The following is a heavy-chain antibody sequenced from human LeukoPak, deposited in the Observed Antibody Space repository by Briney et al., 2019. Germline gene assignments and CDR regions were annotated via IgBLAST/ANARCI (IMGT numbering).Heavy chain of an antibody. CDR2: ISYDGSNK. CDR1: GFTFSSYG. Sequence: GGSLRLSCAASGFTFSSYGMHWVRQAPGKGLEWVAVISYDGSNKYYADSVKGRFTISRDNSKNTLYLQMNSLRAEDTAVYYCANMSPSRNWGSLAYWGQGTLVTVSS. J-gene: IGHJ4*02. D-gene: IGHD7-27*01. CDR3: ANMSPSRNWGSLAY. V-gene: IGHV3-30*18.